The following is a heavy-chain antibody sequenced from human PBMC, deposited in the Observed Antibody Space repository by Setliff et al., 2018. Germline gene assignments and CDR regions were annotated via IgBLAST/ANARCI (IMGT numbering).Heavy chain of an antibody. CDR1: DGSFDSGTHY. Sequence: PSETLSLTCTVTDGSFDSGTHYWSWIRQPAGKVPEWIGLIQGTGNTNYNPSLQSRATISIDTSKNQISLKITSVTAADTALYSCAGTPARGTTWLPPCDYWGQGIQVTVS. D-gene: IGHD3-9*01. V-gene: IGHV4-61*02. CDR2: IQGTGNT. J-gene: IGHJ4*02. CDR3: AGTPARGTTWLPPCDY.